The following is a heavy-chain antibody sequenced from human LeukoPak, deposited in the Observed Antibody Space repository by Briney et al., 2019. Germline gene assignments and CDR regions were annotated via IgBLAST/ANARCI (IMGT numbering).Heavy chain of an antibody. CDR2: ISAYNGNT. J-gene: IGHJ4*02. V-gene: IGHV1-18*01. Sequence: GASVTVSCKASGYTFTSYGISWVRQAPGQGLEWMGWISAYNGNTNYAQKLQGRVTMTTDTSTSTAYMELRSLRSDDTAVYYCARVGYDFWSGYPDYFDYWGQGTLVTVSS. CDR3: ARVGYDFWSGYPDYFDY. D-gene: IGHD3-3*01. CDR1: GYTFTSYG.